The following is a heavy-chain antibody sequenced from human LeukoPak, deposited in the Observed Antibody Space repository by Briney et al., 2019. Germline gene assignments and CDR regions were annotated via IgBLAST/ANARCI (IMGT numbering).Heavy chain of an antibody. CDR3: ARGYCSNGVCYRGGFDF. Sequence: GGSLRLSCAASGFTFSSYEMNWVRQAPGKGLEWVSFISSSGSAIYYAASVKGRFTISRDNAKNSLYLQMNSLSAEDTALYYCARGYCSNGVCYRGGFDFWGQGTLVTASS. CDR1: GFTFSSYE. D-gene: IGHD2-8*01. J-gene: IGHJ4*02. V-gene: IGHV3-48*03. CDR2: ISSSGSAI.